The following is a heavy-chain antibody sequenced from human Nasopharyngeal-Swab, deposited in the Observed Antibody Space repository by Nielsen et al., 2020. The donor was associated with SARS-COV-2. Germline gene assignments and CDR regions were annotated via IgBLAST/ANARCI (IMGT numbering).Heavy chain of an antibody. D-gene: IGHD5-18*01. CDR1: VDSISTQY. V-gene: IGHV4-4*07. J-gene: IGHJ4*02. CDR3: ASSGYSYGTGPYGY. Sequence: SDTLSLTCTVSVDSISTQYWSWVRQPAGKGLEWIGRIHASGKSNYNPSLKSRVNMSVDTSKKQFSLRLSSVTAADTAVYYCASSGYSYGTGPYGYWGQGTLVTVSS. CDR2: IHASGKS.